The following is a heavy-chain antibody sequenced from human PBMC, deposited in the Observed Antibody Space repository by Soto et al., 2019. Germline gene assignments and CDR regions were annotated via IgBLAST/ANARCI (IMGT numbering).Heavy chain of an antibody. D-gene: IGHD1-20*01. V-gene: IGHV1-69*01. CDR3: AREYNWNDVRYGMDV. Sequence: QVQLVQSGAEVKKPGSSLKVSGKASGGTFSSYAISWGRQAPGQGLGWMGGIIPIFGTPNYAQKFQGRVTITADESTSTVYMELSSLRSEDTAVYFCAREYNWNDVRYGMDVWGQGTTVTVSS. CDR2: IIPIFGTP. J-gene: IGHJ6*02. CDR1: GGTFSSYA.